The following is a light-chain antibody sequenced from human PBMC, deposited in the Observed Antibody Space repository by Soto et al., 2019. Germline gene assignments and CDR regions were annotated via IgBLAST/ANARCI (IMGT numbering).Light chain of an antibody. V-gene: IGLV2-14*01. CDR3: SSYTSSSTFSV. CDR1: SSDVGGYNY. J-gene: IGLJ1*01. CDR2: DVS. Sequence: QSVLTQPASVSGSPGQSITISCTGTSSDVGGYNYVSWYQQHPGKAPKLMIYDVSNRPSGVSNRFSGSKSGNTASLTISGLQAEDDADYYCSSYTSSSTFSVFVTAPYVTVL.